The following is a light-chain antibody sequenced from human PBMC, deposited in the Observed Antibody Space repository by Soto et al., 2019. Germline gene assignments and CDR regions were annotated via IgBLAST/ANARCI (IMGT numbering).Light chain of an antibody. CDR1: QSISNY. J-gene: IGKJ4*01. V-gene: IGKV1-39*01. CDR2: AAS. Sequence: DIQMTQSPSSLSASVGDRVTITCRTSQSISNYLNWYQQKPGKVPKLLIYAASSLQSGVPSRFSGSGSGTDFTLTISSLQPEDFATYYCQQRYSAPLTFGGGTKVDIK. CDR3: QQRYSAPLT.